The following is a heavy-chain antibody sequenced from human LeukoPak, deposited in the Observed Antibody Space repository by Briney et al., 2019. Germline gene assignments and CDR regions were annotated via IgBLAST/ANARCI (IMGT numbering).Heavy chain of an antibody. J-gene: IGHJ6*02. V-gene: IGHV1-69*01. CDR3: AREQGPYSSSNNYYYYGMDV. CDR1: GGTFSSYA. D-gene: IGHD6-13*01. Sequence: GSSVTVSCKASGGTFSSYAISWVRQAPGQGLEWMGGIIPIFGTANYAQKFQGRVTITADESTSTAYMELSSLRSEDTAVYYCAREQGPYSSSNNYYYYGMDVWGQGTTVTVSS. CDR2: IIPIFGTA.